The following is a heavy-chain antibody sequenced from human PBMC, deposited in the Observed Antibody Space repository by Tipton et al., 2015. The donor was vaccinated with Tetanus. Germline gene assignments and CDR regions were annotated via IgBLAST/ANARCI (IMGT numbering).Heavy chain of an antibody. V-gene: IGHV3-23*01. CDR3: AKNSADADYYYYGMDV. J-gene: IGHJ6*02. Sequence: SLRLSCSASGFTFSSYAMSWVRQAPGKGLGWVSTISGSGDTTYYADSVKGRFTIPRDNSKNTLYLQMNSLRADDTAVYYCAKNSADADYYYYGMDVWGQGTTVTVSS. CDR2: ISGSGDTT. CDR1: GFTFSSYA. D-gene: IGHD2-15*01.